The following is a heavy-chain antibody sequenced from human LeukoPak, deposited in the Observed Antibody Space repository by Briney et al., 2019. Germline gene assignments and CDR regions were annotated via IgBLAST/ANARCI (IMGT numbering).Heavy chain of an antibody. Sequence: SVKVSCKASGGTFSSHAISWVRQAPGQGLEWVGGIIPIFGTTNYAQKFQGRVTITTDESTSTGYKELRSLRSDDTAVYYCARGDSGYDYGFDNWGQGTLVTVSS. J-gene: IGHJ4*02. CDR3: ARGDSGYDYGFDN. V-gene: IGHV1-69*05. CDR1: GGTFSSHA. CDR2: IIPIFGTT. D-gene: IGHD5-12*01.